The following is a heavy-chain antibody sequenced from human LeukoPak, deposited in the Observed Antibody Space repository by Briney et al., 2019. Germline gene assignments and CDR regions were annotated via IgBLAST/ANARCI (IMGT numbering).Heavy chain of an antibody. D-gene: IGHD3-10*01. V-gene: IGHV3-64*01. CDR1: GFHFSCYA. CDR2: INTNSSLT. Sequence: GGSLRLSCGASGFHFSCYAMPWVRQAPGKGLEYVSAINTNSSLTNYANYVKGRFTISRDNSKNPLYLRIGSPRAEDMAVYYSARGGRITMVRGVNLDYWGQGTLVTVSS. CDR3: ARGGRITMVRGVNLDY. J-gene: IGHJ4*02.